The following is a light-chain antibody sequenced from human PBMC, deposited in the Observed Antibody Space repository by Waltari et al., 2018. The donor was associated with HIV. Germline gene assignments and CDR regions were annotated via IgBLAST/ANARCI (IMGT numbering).Light chain of an antibody. CDR2: DVS. V-gene: IGLV2-14*03. J-gene: IGLJ2*01. CDR3: SSYTSSSTPLVV. CDR1: SIDVGGYNY. Sequence: QSALTQPASVSGSPGQSITIPCPGPSIDVGGYNYVSWYQQHPGKAPKLMIYDVSNRPSGVSNRFSGSKSGNTASLTISGLQAEDEADYYCSSYTSSSTPLVVFGGGTKLTVL.